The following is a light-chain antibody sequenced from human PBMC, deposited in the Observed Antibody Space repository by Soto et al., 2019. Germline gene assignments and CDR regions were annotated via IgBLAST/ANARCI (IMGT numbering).Light chain of an antibody. J-gene: IGLJ2*01. CDR3: SSYTSTGTV. CDR1: SSDVGAYNY. CDR2: EVS. V-gene: IGLV2-14*01. Sequence: QSALTQPPSASGSPGQSVTISCTGTSSDVGAYNYVSWYQHHPGKAPKLIIYEVSNRPSGVSNHFSGSKSGNTASLTISGLQAEDEADYYCSSYTSTGTVFGGGTKLTVL.